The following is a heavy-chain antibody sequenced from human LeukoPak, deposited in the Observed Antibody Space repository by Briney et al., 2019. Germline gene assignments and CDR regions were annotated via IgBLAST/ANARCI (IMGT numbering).Heavy chain of an antibody. V-gene: IGHV1-69*06. J-gene: IGHJ6*03. D-gene: IGHD5-18*01. CDR1: GGTFSSYA. CDR3: ARSGGYSYGLVYYYYMDV. CDR2: IIPIFGTA. Sequence: VASVKVSCKASGGTFSSYAISWVRQAPGQGLEWMGGIIPIFGTANYAQKFQGRVTITADKSTSTAYMELRSLRSDDTAVYYCARSGGYSYGLVYYYYMDVWGKGTTVTISS.